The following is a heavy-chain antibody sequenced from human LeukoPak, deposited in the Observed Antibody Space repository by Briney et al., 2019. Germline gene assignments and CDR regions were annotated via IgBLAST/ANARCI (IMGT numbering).Heavy chain of an antibody. V-gene: IGHV3-74*01. CDR1: GFTFSSYW. Sequence: GGSLRLSCAASGFTFSSYWMHWVRQAPGKGLVWVSRINSDGSSTSYADSVKGRFTISRDNAKNTLYLQVNSLRAEDTAVYYCARGCRGYSYGCYYWGQGTLVTVSS. J-gene: IGHJ4*02. D-gene: IGHD5-18*01. CDR3: ARGCRGYSYGCYY. CDR2: INSDGSST.